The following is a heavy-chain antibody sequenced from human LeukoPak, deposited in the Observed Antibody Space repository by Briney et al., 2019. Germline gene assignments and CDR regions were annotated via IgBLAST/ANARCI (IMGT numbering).Heavy chain of an antibody. CDR1: GFTFSSYA. V-gene: IGHV3-23*01. Sequence: GGSLRLSCAASGFTFSSYAMSWVRQAPGKGLEWVSTISGVGGRTYYADSVKGRFTIPRDNSKNTLYLQMNSLRAEDTAVYYCAKGTYGSGTYGAHDYWGQGTLVTVSS. D-gene: IGHD3-10*01. J-gene: IGHJ4*02. CDR2: ISGVGGRT. CDR3: AKGTYGSGTYGAHDY.